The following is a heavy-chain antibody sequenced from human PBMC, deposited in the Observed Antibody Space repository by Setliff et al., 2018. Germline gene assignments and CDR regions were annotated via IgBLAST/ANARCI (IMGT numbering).Heavy chain of an antibody. D-gene: IGHD3-10*01. Sequence: PSETLSLTCTVSGGSISSSSHYWGWIRQPPGKGLEWIGSIYYTGSTYYNPSLKSRVTLSIDTSKNQFSLKLSSVTAADAALYYCAASRAYTGAVEEWFLPKTFDFWGQGSPVTVPQ. V-gene: IGHV4-39*07. CDR3: AASRAYTGAVEEWFLPKTFDF. CDR2: IYYTGST. CDR1: GGSISSSSHY. J-gene: IGHJ4*02.